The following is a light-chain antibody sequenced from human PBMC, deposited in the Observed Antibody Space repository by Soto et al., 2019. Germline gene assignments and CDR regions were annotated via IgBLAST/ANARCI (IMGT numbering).Light chain of an antibody. CDR3: CSFAGSDYYV. Sequence: QSVLTQPRSVSASPGQSVTISCTGTSSDVGRYDYVSWYQQHPGKAPKLIVYDVTERPSGVPDRFSGSKSGNTASLTISGLQAEDEADYSCCSFAGSDYYVFGTGTKVTV. J-gene: IGLJ1*01. V-gene: IGLV2-11*01. CDR2: DVT. CDR1: SSDVGRYDY.